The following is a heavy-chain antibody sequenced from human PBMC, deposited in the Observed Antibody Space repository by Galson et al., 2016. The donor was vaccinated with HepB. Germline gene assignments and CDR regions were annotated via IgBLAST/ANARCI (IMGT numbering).Heavy chain of an antibody. CDR1: GIVYRTYW. CDR3: ATEHSRYDWNYAVDC. Sequence: SLRLSCAASGIVYRTYWMTWVRKTPGQGLEWVATIKQDGYEIHYGDSVRGRFTISRDNAQNSVILQMGSLRAEDTALYYCATEHSRYDWNYAVDCGGQGSLVTVSP. D-gene: IGHD1-7*01. V-gene: IGHV3-7*03. J-gene: IGHJ1*01. CDR2: IKQDGYEI.